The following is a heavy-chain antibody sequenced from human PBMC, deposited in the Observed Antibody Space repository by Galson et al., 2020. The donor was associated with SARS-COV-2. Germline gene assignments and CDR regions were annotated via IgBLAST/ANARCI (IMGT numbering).Heavy chain of an antibody. CDR3: ARDGRIAALYGMDV. V-gene: IGHV3-33*01. CDR2: IWYDGSNK. D-gene: IGHD6-13*01. J-gene: IGHJ6*02. CDR1: GFTFSSYG. Sequence: PGGSLRLSCAASGFTFSSYGMHWVRQAPGKGLEWVAVIWYDGSNKYYADSVKGRFTISRDNSKNTLYLQMNSLRAEDTAVYYCARDGRIAALYGMDVWGQGTTVTVSS.